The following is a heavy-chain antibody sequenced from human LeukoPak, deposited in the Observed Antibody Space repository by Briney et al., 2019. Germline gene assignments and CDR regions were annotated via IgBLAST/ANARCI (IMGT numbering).Heavy chain of an antibody. V-gene: IGHV5-51*01. Sequence: GESLKISCKGSGYSFTSYWIGRVRQMPGKGREWMGIIYHGDSDTRYSSSFQGDVTNSADNSISTAYLQWSSLNASDTAMYYCARYYDFWSGYSHYWGQGTLVTVSS. D-gene: IGHD3-3*01. J-gene: IGHJ4*02. CDR3: ARYYDFWSGYSHY. CDR2: IYHGDSDT. CDR1: GYSFTSYW.